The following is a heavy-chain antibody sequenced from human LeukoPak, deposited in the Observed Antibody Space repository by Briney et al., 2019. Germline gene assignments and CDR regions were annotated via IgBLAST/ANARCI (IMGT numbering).Heavy chain of an antibody. Sequence: GGSLRLSCAASGFTFSSYSMNWVRQAPGKGLEWVSYFSSSSTIYYAASVKGRFTISRDNSKNTLYLQMNSLRAEDTAVYYCARDMDTAMAEAFDIWGQGTMVTVSS. D-gene: IGHD5-18*01. J-gene: IGHJ3*02. CDR3: ARDMDTAMAEAFDI. V-gene: IGHV3-48*01. CDR1: GFTFSSYS. CDR2: FSSSSTI.